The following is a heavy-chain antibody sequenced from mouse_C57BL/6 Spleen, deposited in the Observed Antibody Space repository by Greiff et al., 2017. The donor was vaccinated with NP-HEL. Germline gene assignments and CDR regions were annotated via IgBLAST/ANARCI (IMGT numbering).Heavy chain of an antibody. CDR2: IYPGDGDT. CDR3: ARGSGFDY. CDR1: GYAFSSYW. V-gene: IGHV1-80*01. Sequence: VQLQQSGAELVKPGASVKISCKASGYAFSSYWMNWVKQRSGKGLEWIGQIYPGDGDTNYNGKFKGKATLTADKSSSTAYMQLSSLTSEDSAVYFCARGSGFDYWGQGTTLTVSS. J-gene: IGHJ2*01. D-gene: IGHD1-3*01.